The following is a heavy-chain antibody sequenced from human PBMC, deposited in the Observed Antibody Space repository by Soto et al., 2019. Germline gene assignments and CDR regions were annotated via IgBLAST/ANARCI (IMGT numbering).Heavy chain of an antibody. CDR1: GFTFSSYW. J-gene: IGHJ4*02. Sequence: GGSLRLSCAASGFTFSSYWMDWVRQAPGKGLEWVASINQDGREKIYVDSVKGRFTISRDNAKNSLYLQMNSLRAEDTAVYYCAIPRDFWGQGTLVTVSS. CDR2: INQDGREK. V-gene: IGHV3-7*01. CDR3: AIPRDF.